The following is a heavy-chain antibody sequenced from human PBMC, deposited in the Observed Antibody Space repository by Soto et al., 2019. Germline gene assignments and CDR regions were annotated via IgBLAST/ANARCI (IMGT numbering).Heavy chain of an antibody. Sequence: QVQLVQSGAEVKKPGSSVKVSCKASGGTFSSYTISWVRQAPGQGLEWMGRIIPILGIANYAQQFQGRVTITADKSPSTAYMELSSLRSEETAVYYCARYLPPGYSRSWYGVWYFDLWGRGTLVTVSS. D-gene: IGHD6-13*01. CDR2: IIPILGIA. V-gene: IGHV1-69*02. J-gene: IGHJ2*01. CDR1: GGTFSSYT. CDR3: ARYLPPGYSRSWYGVWYFDL.